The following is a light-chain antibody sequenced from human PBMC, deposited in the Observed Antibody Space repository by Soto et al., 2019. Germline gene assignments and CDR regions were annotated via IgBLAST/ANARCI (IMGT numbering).Light chain of an antibody. J-gene: IGLJ2*01. CDR1: NNDIGRFDF. Sequence: QSALTQPASLSGSPGQSITISCTGTNNDIGRFDFVSWYQQHPGNSPKLILYEVRDRPSGVSSRFSGSKSANTASLTISGFQAEDEAVYYRASFTLYNSLIFGGGTKLTVL. CDR3: ASFTLYNSLI. CDR2: EVR. V-gene: IGLV2-14*01.